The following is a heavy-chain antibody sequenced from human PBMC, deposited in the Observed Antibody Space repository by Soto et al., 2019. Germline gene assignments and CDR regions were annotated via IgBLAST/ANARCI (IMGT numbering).Heavy chain of an antibody. V-gene: IGHV5-10-1*01. CDR1: GYSFTSYW. CDR3: ARPFYDFWSGYHDAFDI. Sequence: GESLKISCKGSGYSFTSYWISWVRQMPGKGLEWMGRIDPSDSYTNYSPSFQGHVTISADKSISTAYLQWSSLKASDTAMYYCARPFYDFWSGYHDAFDIWGQGKMVTVSS. D-gene: IGHD3-3*01. J-gene: IGHJ3*02. CDR2: IDPSDSYT.